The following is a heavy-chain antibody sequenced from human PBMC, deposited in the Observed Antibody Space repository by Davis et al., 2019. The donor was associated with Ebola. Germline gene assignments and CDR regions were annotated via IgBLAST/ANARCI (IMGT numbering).Heavy chain of an antibody. D-gene: IGHD1-26*01. CDR1: GFAFSEYG. V-gene: IGHV3-30*02. J-gene: IGHJ3*02. CDR3: AKDTSNIWFDI. Sequence: GESLKISCEVSGFAFSEYGMHWVRQAPGKGLEWVAFIQYETNLPEYAASARGRFTISRDNSKNTLYLQMKTLRTEDTAVYYCAKDTSNIWFDIWGQGTNVTVSS. CDR2: IQYETNLP.